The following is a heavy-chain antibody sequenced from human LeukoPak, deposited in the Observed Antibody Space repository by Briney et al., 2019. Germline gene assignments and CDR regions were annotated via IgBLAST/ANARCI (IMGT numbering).Heavy chain of an antibody. J-gene: IGHJ4*02. CDR1: GFTFSSYS. D-gene: IGHD4-23*01. Sequence: GGSLRLSCAASGFTFSSYSMNWVRQAPGKGLEWVSSISSSSSYIYYADSVKGRFTISRDNAKNSPYLQMNSLRAEDTAVYYCARDPFSTYGGTRYYFDYWGQGALVTVSS. CDR3: ARDPFSTYGGTRYYFDY. CDR2: ISSSSSYI. V-gene: IGHV3-21*01.